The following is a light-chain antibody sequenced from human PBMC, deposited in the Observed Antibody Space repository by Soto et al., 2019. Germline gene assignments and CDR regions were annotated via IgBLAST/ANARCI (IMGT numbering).Light chain of an antibody. V-gene: IGKV1-9*01. J-gene: IGKJ4*01. Sequence: IQLTQSPSSLSASVGDRVTITCRASQGFNSYLAWYQQKPGKAPKLLIYAASTLQSGGPSRFSGSRSGTDFTLTISSLQPEDFATYYCQQLNSYPSSTFGGGTKVEIK. CDR1: QGFNSY. CDR2: AAS. CDR3: QQLNSYPSST.